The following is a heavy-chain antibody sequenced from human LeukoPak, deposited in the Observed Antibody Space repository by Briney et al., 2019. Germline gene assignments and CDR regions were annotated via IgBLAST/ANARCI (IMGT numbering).Heavy chain of an antibody. CDR2: INHSGST. Sequence: SETLSLTCAVYGGSFSGYYWSWIRQHPGKGLEWIGEINHSGSTNYNPSLKSRVTISVDTSKNQFSLKLSSVTAADTAVYYCAREVHGSGSPFDYWGQGTLVTVSS. CDR1: GGSFSGYY. D-gene: IGHD3-10*01. CDR3: AREVHGSGSPFDY. J-gene: IGHJ4*02. V-gene: IGHV4-34*01.